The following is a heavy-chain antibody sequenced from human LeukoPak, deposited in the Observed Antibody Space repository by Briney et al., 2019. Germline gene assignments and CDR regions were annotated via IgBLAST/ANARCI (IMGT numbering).Heavy chain of an antibody. CDR1: GFTFSSYE. V-gene: IGHV3-48*03. CDR2: ISSSGSTI. D-gene: IGHD3-3*01. Sequence: GGSLRLSCAASGFTFSSYEMNWVRQAPGKGLEWVSYISSSGSTIYYADSVKGRFTISRDNAKNSLYLQMNSLRAEDTAVYYCARSGTSLITIFGVVPPTTFDIWGQGTMVTVSS. CDR3: ARSGTSLITIFGVVPPTTFDI. J-gene: IGHJ3*02.